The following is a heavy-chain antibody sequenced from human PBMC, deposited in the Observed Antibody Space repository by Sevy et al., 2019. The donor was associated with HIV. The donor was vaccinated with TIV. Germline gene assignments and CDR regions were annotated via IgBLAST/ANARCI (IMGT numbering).Heavy chain of an antibody. CDR2: IYPGDSDT. CDR1: GYSFTSYW. J-gene: IGHJ6*04. D-gene: IGHD6-6*01. Sequence: GESLKISCKGSGYSFTSYWIGWVRQMPGKGLEWMGIIYPGDSDTRYSPSFQGQVTISADKSISTAYLQWSSLKASDTAMYYCASSDSSSSPQYYYYGMDVWGKGTRVTVSS. CDR3: ASSDSSSSPQYYYYGMDV. V-gene: IGHV5-51*01.